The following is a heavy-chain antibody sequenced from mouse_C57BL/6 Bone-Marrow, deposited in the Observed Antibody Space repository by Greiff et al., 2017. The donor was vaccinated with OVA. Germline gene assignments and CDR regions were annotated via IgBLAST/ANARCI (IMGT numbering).Heavy chain of an antibody. Sequence: EVQGVESGGGLVKPGGSLKLSCAASGFTFSDYGMHWVRQAPEQGLEWVAYISSGSSTIYYADTVKGRFTISRDNAKNTLFLQMTSLRSEDTAMYYCARYYYGSPWFAYWGQGTLVTVSA. CDR2: ISSGSSTI. CDR1: GFTFSDYG. J-gene: IGHJ3*01. V-gene: IGHV5-17*01. CDR3: ARYYYGSPWFAY. D-gene: IGHD1-1*01.